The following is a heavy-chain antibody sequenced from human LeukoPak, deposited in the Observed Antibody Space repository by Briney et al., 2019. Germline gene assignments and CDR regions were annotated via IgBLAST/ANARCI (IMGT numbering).Heavy chain of an antibody. CDR3: AKDSVLLWFGELALYGMDV. D-gene: IGHD3-10*01. V-gene: IGHV3-23*01. Sequence: PGGSLRLSCAASGFTFSSYAMSWVRQAPGKGLEWVSAISGSGGSTYYANSVKGRFTISRDNSKNTLYLQMNSLRAEDTAVYYCAKDSVLLWFGELALYGMDVWGQGTTVTVSS. J-gene: IGHJ6*02. CDR1: GFTFSSYA. CDR2: ISGSGGST.